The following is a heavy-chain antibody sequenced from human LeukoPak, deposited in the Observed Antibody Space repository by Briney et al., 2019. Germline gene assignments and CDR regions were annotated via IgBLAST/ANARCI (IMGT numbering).Heavy chain of an antibody. V-gene: IGHV3-23*01. Sequence: PGGSLRLSCAASGFTFSSCAMSWVRQAPGKGLEWVSAISSSGGGTYYADSVKGRFTISRDNSKNTLYLQMNSLRAEDTAVYYCAKSAYYDILTGYYCEDYWGQGTLVTVSS. D-gene: IGHD3-9*01. CDR2: ISSSGGGT. J-gene: IGHJ4*02. CDR1: GFTFSSCA. CDR3: AKSAYYDILTGYYCEDY.